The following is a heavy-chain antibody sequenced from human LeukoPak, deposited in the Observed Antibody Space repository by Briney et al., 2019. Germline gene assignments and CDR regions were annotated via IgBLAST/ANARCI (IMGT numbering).Heavy chain of an antibody. V-gene: IGHV4-34*01. CDR3: ARALSEDGVVVPAAIRVSPTRDYYYYMDV. CDR1: GGSFSGYY. CDR2: INHSGST. Sequence: PSETLSLTCAVYGGSFSGYYWSWIRQPPGKGLEWIGEINHSGSTNYNPSLKSRVTISVDTSKSQFSLKLSSVTAADTAVYYCARALSEDGVVVPAAIRVSPTRDYYYYMDVWGKGTTVTVSS. D-gene: IGHD2-2*01. J-gene: IGHJ6*03.